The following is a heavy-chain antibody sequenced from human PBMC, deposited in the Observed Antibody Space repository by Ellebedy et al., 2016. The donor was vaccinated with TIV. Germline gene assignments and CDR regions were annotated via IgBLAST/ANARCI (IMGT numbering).Heavy chain of an antibody. D-gene: IGHD3-22*01. J-gene: IGHJ6*02. V-gene: IGHV3-21*01. CDR2: ISSSSSYI. Sequence: GGSLRLXCAASGFTFSSYSMNWVRQAPGKGLEWVSSISSSSSYIYYADSVKGRFTISRDNAKNSLYLQMNSLRAEDTAVYYCAREGYYDSSGYPDYYYYYGMDVWGQGTTVTVSS. CDR3: AREGYYDSSGYPDYYYYYGMDV. CDR1: GFTFSSYS.